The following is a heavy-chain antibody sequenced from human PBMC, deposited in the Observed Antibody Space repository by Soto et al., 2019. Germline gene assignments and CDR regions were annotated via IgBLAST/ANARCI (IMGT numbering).Heavy chain of an antibody. V-gene: IGHV1-69*02. J-gene: IGHJ4*02. CDR2: IIPILGIA. CDR3: ARVTWSYYGSGLRYFDY. D-gene: IGHD3-10*01. Sequence: GASVKVSCKASGGTFSSYTISWVRQAPGQGLEWMGRIIPILGIANYAQKFQGRVTITADKSTSTAYMELSSLRSEDTAVYYCARVTWSYYGSGLRYFDYWGQGTLVTVSS. CDR1: GGTFSSYT.